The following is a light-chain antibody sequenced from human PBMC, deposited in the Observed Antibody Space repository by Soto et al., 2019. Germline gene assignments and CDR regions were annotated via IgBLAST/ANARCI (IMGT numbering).Light chain of an antibody. CDR1: QSITSY. V-gene: IGKV1-27*01. CDR3: QRCGVAPFT. J-gene: IGKJ4*01. Sequence: IQMRQSPSSLAAAVGGRVTSTCRASQSITSYLNWYQQKPGKAPKLLIYAASTLQSGVPSRFSGSGSGTDFTLSISSLQPEDFATYYCQRCGVAPFTFGGGTQVEIK. CDR2: AAS.